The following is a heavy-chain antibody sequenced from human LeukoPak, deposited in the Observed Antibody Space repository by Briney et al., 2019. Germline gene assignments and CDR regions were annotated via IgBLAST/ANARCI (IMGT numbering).Heavy chain of an antibody. D-gene: IGHD4-17*01. CDR2: INHSGST. V-gene: IGHV4-34*01. CDR3: ARETSSVNWFDP. Sequence: SETLSLTCAVYGGSFSGDYWSWLRQPPGKGLEWIGEINHSGSTNYNPSLKSRVTISVDTSKNQFSLKLSSVTAADTAVYYCARETSSVNWFDPWGQGTLVTVSS. CDR1: GGSFSGDY. J-gene: IGHJ5*02.